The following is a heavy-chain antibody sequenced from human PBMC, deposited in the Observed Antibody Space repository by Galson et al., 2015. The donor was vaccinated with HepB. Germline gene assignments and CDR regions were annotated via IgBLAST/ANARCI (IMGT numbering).Heavy chain of an antibody. V-gene: IGHV3-30*04. CDR1: GFNFMTYS. D-gene: IGHD5-24*01. CDR2: ISYSGTSQ. J-gene: IGHJ6*02. Sequence: SLRLSCAASGFNFMTYSMHWVRQAPGKGLQWVAVISYSGTSQYYADSVKGRFTISRDNSKNTLYLQMNSLRPEDTAVYYCARDREMSTRWPDYYLHSGMDVWGQGTTVTVSS. CDR3: ARDREMSTRWPDYYLHSGMDV.